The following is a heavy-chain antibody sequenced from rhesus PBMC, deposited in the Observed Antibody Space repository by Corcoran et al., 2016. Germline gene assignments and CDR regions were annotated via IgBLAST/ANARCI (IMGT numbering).Heavy chain of an antibody. Sequence: QVQLQESGPGLVKPSETLSLTCAVSGGSFSSYCWGWLRQPPGTRLEWIGSSYGSSGRTEYNPSLKSRATISRDTSKNQFSLKLSSVTAADTAVYYCARGIHCSDSGCSLPWGQGVLVTVSS. D-gene: IGHD2-33*01. CDR3: ARGIHCSDSGCSLP. CDR1: GGSFSSYC. V-gene: IGHV4-160*01. CDR2: SYGSSGRT. J-gene: IGHJ4*01.